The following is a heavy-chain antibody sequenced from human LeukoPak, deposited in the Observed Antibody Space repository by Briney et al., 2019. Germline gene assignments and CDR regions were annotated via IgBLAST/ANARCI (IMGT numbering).Heavy chain of an antibody. CDR1: GFTFSSYW. D-gene: IGHD4-17*01. J-gene: IGHJ4*02. CDR3: ARGYGDYVAYFDY. CDR2: IHGDGTNT. Sequence: GGSLRLSCAGSGFTFSSYWMHWVRQAPGKGRVWVSRIHGDGTNTKYANSVKGRFTISRDNAKNTLYLQMNSLRAEDTAVYYCARGYGDYVAYFDYWGQGTLVTVSS. V-gene: IGHV3-74*03.